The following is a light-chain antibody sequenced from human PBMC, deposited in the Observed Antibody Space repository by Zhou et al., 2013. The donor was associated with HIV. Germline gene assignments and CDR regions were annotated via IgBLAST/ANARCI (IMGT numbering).Light chain of an antibody. V-gene: IGKV1-13*02. CDR1: QGISSD. CDR2: DAS. Sequence: AIQLTQSPSSLSASVGDRVTITCRASQGISSDLAWYQQKPGKAPQLLIYDASTLQSGVPSRFSGRGSGTDFTLTITSLQPEDFATYYCQHFYSYPLTFGGGTKVEIK. CDR3: QHFYSYPLT. J-gene: IGKJ4*01.